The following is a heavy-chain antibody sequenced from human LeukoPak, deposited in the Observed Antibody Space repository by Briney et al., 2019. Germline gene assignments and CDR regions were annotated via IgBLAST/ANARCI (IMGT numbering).Heavy chain of an antibody. CDR1: GFTFSSYG. CDR2: IWYYGSNK. D-gene: IGHD6-13*01. Sequence: GRSLRLSCAASGFTFSSYGMHWVRQAPGKGLEWVAVIWYYGSNKYYADSVKGRFTISRDNSKNTLYLQMNSLRAEHTAVYYCARGSSSWYFRGDDYWGQGTLVTVSS. J-gene: IGHJ4*02. CDR3: ARGSSSWYFRGDDY. V-gene: IGHV3-33*01.